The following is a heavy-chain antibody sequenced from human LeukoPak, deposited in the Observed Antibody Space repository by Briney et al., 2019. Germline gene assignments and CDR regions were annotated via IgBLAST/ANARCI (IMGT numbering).Heavy chain of an antibody. CDR2: IRSKANSYAT. CDR3: TEEAVGSGYRF. Sequence: PGGSLRLSCAASGFTFSNAWMNWVRQAPGKGLEWVGRIRSKANSYATAYAASVKGRFTISRDDSKNTAYLQMNSLKTEDTAVYYCTEEAVGSGYRFWGQGTMVTVSS. CDR1: GFTFSNAW. V-gene: IGHV3-73*01. J-gene: IGHJ3*01. D-gene: IGHD3-3*01.